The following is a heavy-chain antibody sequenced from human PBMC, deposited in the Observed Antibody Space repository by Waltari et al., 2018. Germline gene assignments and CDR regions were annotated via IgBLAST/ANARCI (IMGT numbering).Heavy chain of an antibody. Sequence: QAQLKQWGAGLLKPSETLSLTCAVFGASFTDSYWSWISQSPGKGLEWIGEINHNGATNYNPSLKSRVTISVDTSKKQFSLRVKSVTVADTSVYYCARGYGVEGDKRRYFYYGMDVWGQGTTVTVSS. CDR1: GASFTDSY. CDR2: INHNGAT. CDR3: ARGYGVEGDKRRYFYYGMDV. V-gene: IGHV4-34*01. J-gene: IGHJ6*02. D-gene: IGHD2-21*01.